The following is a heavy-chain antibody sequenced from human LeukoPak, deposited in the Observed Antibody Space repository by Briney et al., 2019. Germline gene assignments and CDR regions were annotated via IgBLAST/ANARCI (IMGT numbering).Heavy chain of an antibody. CDR3: ARASRQQLGYFDY. CDR2: IYYSGST. CDR1: GGSISSGGYY. V-gene: IGHV4-31*03. D-gene: IGHD6-13*01. Sequence: PSQTLSLTCTVSGGSISSGGYYWRWIRQHPGKGLEWIGYIYYSGSTYYNPSLKSRVTISVDTSKNQFSLKLSSVTAADTAVYYCARASRQQLGYFDYWGQGTLVTVSS. J-gene: IGHJ4*02.